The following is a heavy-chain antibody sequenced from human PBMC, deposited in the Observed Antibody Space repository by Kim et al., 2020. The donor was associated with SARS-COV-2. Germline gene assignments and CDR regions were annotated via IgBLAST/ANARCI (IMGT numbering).Heavy chain of an antibody. CDR3: ARLLRTGYLTGYYNQRFDP. V-gene: IGHV4-34*01. D-gene: IGHD3-9*01. CDR2: INHSGST. Sequence: SETLSLTCAVYGGSFSGYYWSWIRQPPGKGLEWIGEINHSGSTNYNPSLKSRVTISVDTSKNQFSLKLSSVTAADTAVYYCARLLRTGYLTGYYNQRFDPWGQGTLVTVSS. J-gene: IGHJ5*02. CDR1: GGSFSGYY.